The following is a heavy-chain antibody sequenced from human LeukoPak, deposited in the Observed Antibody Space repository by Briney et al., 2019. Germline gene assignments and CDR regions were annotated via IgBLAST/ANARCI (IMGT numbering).Heavy chain of an antibody. CDR3: ATAGLMGPTYFGLFV. CDR2: FHREDGDK. V-gene: IGHV1-24*01. Sequence: ASVKVSCRVSGYPLNELPTHWVRQAPGKGLEWMGGFHREDGDKIYAQNFQGRFTLTKDTSTDTAYMELSTLRSEDTAVYYCATAGLMGPTYFGLFVWGQGTTVTVSS. CDR1: GYPLNELP. J-gene: IGHJ6*02. D-gene: IGHD2-8*01.